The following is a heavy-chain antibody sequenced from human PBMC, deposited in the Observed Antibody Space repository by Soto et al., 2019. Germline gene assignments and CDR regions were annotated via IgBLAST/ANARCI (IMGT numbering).Heavy chain of an antibody. CDR1: GYTFTNYD. CDR3: ARSKYTTTWSGGLDY. V-gene: IGHV1-18*01. Sequence: QVQLVQSGAEVKEPGASVKVSCKASGYTFTNYDINWVRQAPGQGLEWMGWISADTGDTNYAQKLQGRVTMATDTSTSTAYMQLRTLRSDDTAVYYCARSKYTTTWSGGLDYWGQGTLVTVSS. CDR2: ISADTGDT. J-gene: IGHJ4*02. D-gene: IGHD6-13*01.